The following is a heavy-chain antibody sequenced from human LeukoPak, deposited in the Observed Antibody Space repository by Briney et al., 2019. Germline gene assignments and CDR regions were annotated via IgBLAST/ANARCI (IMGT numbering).Heavy chain of an antibody. CDR3: AKQWGIVVVPAAMNY. CDR2: ISGGGGST. Sequence: GGSLRLSCAASGFTFSSYAMSWVGQAPGKGLEWVSAISGGGGSTYYADSVKGRFTISRDNSKNTLYLQMNSLRAEDTAVYYCAKQWGIVVVPAAMNYWGQGTLVTVSS. CDR1: GFTFSSYA. D-gene: IGHD2-2*01. J-gene: IGHJ4*02. V-gene: IGHV3-23*01.